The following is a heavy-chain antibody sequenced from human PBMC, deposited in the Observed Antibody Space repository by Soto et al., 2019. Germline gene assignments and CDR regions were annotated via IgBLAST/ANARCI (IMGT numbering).Heavy chain of an antibody. CDR2: ISSSGSTI. CDR3: ARVRAPENTMMAVGYFDY. Sequence: GGSLRLSCAASGFTFSDYYMSWIRQAQGKGLEWVSYISSSGSTIYYADSVKGRFTISRDNAKNSLYLQMNSLRAEDTAVYYCARVRAPENTMMAVGYFDYGGQGTLVTVSS. J-gene: IGHJ4*02. V-gene: IGHV3-11*01. CDR1: GFTFSDYY. D-gene: IGHD3-22*01.